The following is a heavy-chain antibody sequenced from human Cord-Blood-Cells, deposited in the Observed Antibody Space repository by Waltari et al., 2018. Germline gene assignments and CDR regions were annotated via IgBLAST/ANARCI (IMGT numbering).Heavy chain of an antibody. V-gene: IGHV4-30-4*08. J-gene: IGHJ4*02. CDR3: ARIDYYDSSGYFDY. D-gene: IGHD3-22*01. CDR1: GGSISSGDYY. Sequence: QVQLQESGPGLVKPSQTLSLTCTVSGGSISSGDYYWSWIRPPPGKGLEWIGYIYYSGITYYNPALKSRVNISVDTSKNQFSLKLSSVTAADTAVYYCARIDYYDSSGYFDYWGQGTLVTVSS. CDR2: IYYSGIT.